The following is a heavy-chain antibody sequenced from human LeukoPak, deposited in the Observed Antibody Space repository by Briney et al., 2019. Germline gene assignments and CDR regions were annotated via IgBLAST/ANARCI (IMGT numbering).Heavy chain of an antibody. J-gene: IGHJ3*02. D-gene: IGHD3-10*01. V-gene: IGHV4-61*01. CDR3: ASHGSLPGDAFDI. Sequence: PSETLSLTCTVSGGSISSSSYYWSWIRQPPGKGLEWIGYIYYSGSTNYNPSLKSRVTISVDTSKNQFSLKLSSVTAADTAVYYCASHGSLPGDAFDIWGQGTMVTVSS. CDR1: GGSISSSSYY. CDR2: IYYSGST.